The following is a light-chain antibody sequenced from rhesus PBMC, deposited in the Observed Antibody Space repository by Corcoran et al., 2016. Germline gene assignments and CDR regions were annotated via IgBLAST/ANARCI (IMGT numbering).Light chain of an antibody. V-gene: IGKV1-74*01. Sequence: DIQMTQSPSSLSASIGERVTVPCRARENVNNHLNWNQKKPGKAHKFLIYKASNLQDGVPSRVSGSGSGTDYTLTISSLQAEDVATYYWQQSFGVPPTFGGGTKVDLK. CDR3: QQSFGVPPT. J-gene: IGKJ4*01. CDR2: KAS. CDR1: ENVNNH.